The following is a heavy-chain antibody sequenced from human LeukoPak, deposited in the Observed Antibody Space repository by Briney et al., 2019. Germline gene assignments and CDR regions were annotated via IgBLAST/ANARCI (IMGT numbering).Heavy chain of an antibody. V-gene: IGHV3-74*01. J-gene: IGHJ1*01. CDR1: GFTFSRYW. Sequence: GGSLRLSCAASGFTFSRYWMHWVRQAPGKGLVWVSRINGDGSTTSYADSVKGGFPISRDNAKNTLYLQMNSLRAEDTAVYYCATGNYYDSRGYYTFGHWGQGTLVTVSS. CDR3: ATGNYYDSRGYYTFGH. D-gene: IGHD3-22*01. CDR2: INGDGSTT.